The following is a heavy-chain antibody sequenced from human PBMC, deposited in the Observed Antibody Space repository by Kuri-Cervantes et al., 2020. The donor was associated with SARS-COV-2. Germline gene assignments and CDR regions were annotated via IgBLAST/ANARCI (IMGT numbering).Heavy chain of an antibody. Sequence: SETLSLTCSVSGGSITSYYWSWIRQPPGKGLEWIGYIYYSGSTNYNPSLKSRVTISVDTSKNQFSLKLSSVTAADTAVYYCARLEFSGFYYFDYWGQGTLVTVSS. CDR3: ARLEFSGFYYFDY. D-gene: IGHD1-26*01. J-gene: IGHJ4*02. CDR1: GGSITSYY. CDR2: IYYSGST. V-gene: IGHV4-59*08.